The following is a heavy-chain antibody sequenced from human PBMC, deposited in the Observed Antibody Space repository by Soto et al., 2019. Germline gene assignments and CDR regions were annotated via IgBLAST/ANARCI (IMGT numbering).Heavy chain of an antibody. J-gene: IGHJ4*02. CDR2: IFHSGST. CDR1: GASISSDDHY. V-gene: IGHV4-31*03. Sequence: QVQLQESGPGLVKPSQTLSLTCSVSGASISSDDHYWAWIRQSPGRGLEWMGYIFHSGSTFYNPSLKSRITISLATSTNEFSRRLTSVTAADTAVYYCARLANRGYYSNQEPYYFDFWGQGTLVTVSS. CDR3: ARLANRGYYSNQEPYYFDF. D-gene: IGHD3-22*01.